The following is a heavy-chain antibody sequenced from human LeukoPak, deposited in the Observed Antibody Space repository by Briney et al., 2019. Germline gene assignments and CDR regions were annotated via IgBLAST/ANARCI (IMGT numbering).Heavy chain of an antibody. CDR2: ISSSSNTI. J-gene: IGHJ4*02. D-gene: IGHD3-10*01. V-gene: IGHV3-48*01. CDR1: KFTFSSYS. Sequence: PGGSLRLSCAASKFTFSSYSMNWVRQAPGKGLEWVSYISSSSNTIYYADSVKGRFTISRDNAKNSLFLQMNSLRAEDTAVYYCARERGYFDYWGQGTLVTVSS. CDR3: ARERGYFDY.